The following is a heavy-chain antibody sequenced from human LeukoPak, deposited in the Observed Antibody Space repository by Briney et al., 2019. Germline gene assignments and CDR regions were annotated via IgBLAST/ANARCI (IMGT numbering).Heavy chain of an antibody. CDR3: ARDPY. J-gene: IGHJ4*02. Sequence: ASETLSLTCTVSGGSISSYYWSWIRQPPGKGLEWIGYIYYSGSTNYNPPLKSRVTISVDTSKNQFFLNLSSVTAADTAVYYCARDPYWGQGTLVTVSS. V-gene: IGHV4-59*01. CDR1: GGSISSYY. CDR2: IYYSGST.